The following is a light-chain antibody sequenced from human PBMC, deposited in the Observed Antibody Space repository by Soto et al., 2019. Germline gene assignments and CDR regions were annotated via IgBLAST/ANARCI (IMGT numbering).Light chain of an antibody. Sequence: DIPMTQSPSTLSASVGDRVTITCRASQSIGSWLAWYQQKPGKAPKLLIYDASSLESGVPSRFSGSGSGTEFTLTISSLQPDDFATYYCQQHNSYPYTFGQGTNLEI. CDR1: QSIGSW. J-gene: IGKJ2*01. CDR3: QQHNSYPYT. V-gene: IGKV1-5*01. CDR2: DAS.